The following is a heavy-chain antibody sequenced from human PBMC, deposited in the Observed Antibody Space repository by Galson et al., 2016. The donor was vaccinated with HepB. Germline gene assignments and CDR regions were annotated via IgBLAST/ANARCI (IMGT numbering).Heavy chain of an antibody. D-gene: IGHD1-1*01. V-gene: IGHV4-39*07. CDR1: GGSISRSTYY. Sequence: SETLSLTCTVSGGSISRSTYYWGWVRQPPGKGLEWIGSIYYSGRTYYNPSLKSRVTISVDTSKKQFSLKLSSVTAADTAVYYCARDKVERRLYGMDVWGQGTTVTVSS. J-gene: IGHJ6*02. CDR3: ARDKVERRLYGMDV. CDR2: IYYSGRT.